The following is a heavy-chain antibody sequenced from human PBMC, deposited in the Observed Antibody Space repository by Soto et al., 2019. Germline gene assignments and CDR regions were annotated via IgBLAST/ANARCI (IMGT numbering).Heavy chain of an antibody. CDR2: LNPNSGNT. D-gene: IGHD1-20*01. CDR3: ARDHRYNWNDEGWFDP. V-gene: IGHV1-8*01. Sequence: QVQLVQSGAEVKKPGASVKVSCKASGYMFSTYDINWVRQAPGQGLEWMGWLNPNSGNTGYAQKFQGSDTMTRNTAIHKAYMELSSLGSDDTAVYYCARDHRYNWNDEGWFDPWGQGTLVTVSS. CDR1: GYMFSTYD. J-gene: IGHJ5*02.